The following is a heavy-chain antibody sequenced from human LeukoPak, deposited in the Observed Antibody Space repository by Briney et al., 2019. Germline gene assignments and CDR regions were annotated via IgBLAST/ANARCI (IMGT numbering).Heavy chain of an antibody. D-gene: IGHD6-13*01. CDR1: GFNFSDYY. CDR2: ISSGGSTI. J-gene: IGHJ4*02. V-gene: IGHV3-11*01. CDR3: ARREAAGRCFDY. Sequence: GGSLRLSCAVSGFNFSDYYMSWIRQAPGKGLEWVSYISSGGSTISHADSVKGRFTISRDNAENSLYLQMNSLRAEDTAVYYCARREAAGRCFDYWGQGTLVTVSS.